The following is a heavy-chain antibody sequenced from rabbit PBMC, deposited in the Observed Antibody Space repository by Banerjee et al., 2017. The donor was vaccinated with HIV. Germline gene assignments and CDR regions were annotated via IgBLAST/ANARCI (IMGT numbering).Heavy chain of an antibody. J-gene: IGHJ4*01. CDR1: GFSFSSSYY. Sequence: QSLEASGGDLVKPGASLPLTCTASGFSFSSSYYMCWVRQAPGKGLEWIACIYAGSSGSTYYASWAKGRFTISKTSSTTVTLQMTSLTAADTATYFCARTYVAGTDNVHYALSLWGPGTLVTVS. D-gene: IGHD4-2*01. V-gene: IGHV1S40*01. CDR2: IYAGSSGST. CDR3: ARTYVAGTDNVHYALSL.